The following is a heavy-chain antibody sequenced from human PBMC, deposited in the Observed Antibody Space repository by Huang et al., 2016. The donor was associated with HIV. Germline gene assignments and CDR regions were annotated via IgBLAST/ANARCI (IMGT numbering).Heavy chain of an antibody. Sequence: VESGGRLVQPGGSIRLSCVGSTFTFGAYWMSWVRKRPGKGLEWVDNIKQDESEKYYVDSVKGRFNISRDNAKKVLFLEMNSVRVDDTATYYCATKTAAMGIWGQGTTVTVS. V-gene: IGHV3-7*01. CDR1: TFTFGAYW. J-gene: IGHJ6*02. D-gene: IGHD1-7*01. CDR2: IKQDESEK. CDR3: ATKTAAMGI.